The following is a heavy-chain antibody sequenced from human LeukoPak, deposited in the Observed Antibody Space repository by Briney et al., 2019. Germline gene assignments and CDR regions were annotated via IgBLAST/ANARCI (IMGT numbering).Heavy chain of an antibody. CDR1: GFTFDDYG. CDR2: IGGSDGST. CDR3: AREPGYSIGWGIDF. V-gene: IGHV3-23*01. D-gene: IGHD6-19*01. Sequence: GGSLRLSCAASGFTFDDYGMSWVRQAPEKGLEWVSTIGGSDGSTDYADSVKGRFTISRDNFKNTLYLQMKSLRAGDTAVYFCAREPGYSIGWGIDFWGQGTLVTVSS. J-gene: IGHJ4*02.